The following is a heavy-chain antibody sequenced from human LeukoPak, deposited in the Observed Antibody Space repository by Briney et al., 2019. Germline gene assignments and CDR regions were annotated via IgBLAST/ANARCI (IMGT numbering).Heavy chain of an antibody. CDR1: GGSFSGFY. CDR3: AREGGPYRPLDY. Sequence: SETLSLTCAVDGGSFSGFYWSWIRQPPGKGLEWIGEVNLQGSTNYNPSLMRRVAISVDTSANHVSLQLTSVTAADTAVYYCAREGGPYRPLDYSGQGTLVTVSS. CDR2: VNLQGST. V-gene: IGHV4-34*01. J-gene: IGHJ4*02.